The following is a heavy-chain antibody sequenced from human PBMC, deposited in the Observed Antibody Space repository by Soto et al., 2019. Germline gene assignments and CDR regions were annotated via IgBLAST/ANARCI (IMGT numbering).Heavy chain of an antibody. CDR1: GYTFTSYG. V-gene: IGHV1-18*01. CDR3: ARDEVVVVPAAMENYYYYYMDV. Sequence: ASVKVSCKASGYTFTSYGISWVRQAPGQGLEWMGWISAYNGNTNYAQKLQGRVTMTTDTSTSTAYMELSSLRSDDTAVYYCARDEVVVVPAAMENYYYYYMDVWGKGTTVTVSS. J-gene: IGHJ6*03. D-gene: IGHD2-2*01. CDR2: ISAYNGNT.